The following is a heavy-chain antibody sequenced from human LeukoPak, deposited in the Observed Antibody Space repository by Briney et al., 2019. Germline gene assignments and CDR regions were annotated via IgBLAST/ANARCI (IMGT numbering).Heavy chain of an antibody. CDR2: INHSGST. CDR3: ARRSDCGGDCYSNGFDP. D-gene: IGHD2-21*02. J-gene: IGHJ5*02. Sequence: PSETLSLTCAVYGGSFSGYYWSWIRQPPGKGLEWIGEINHSGSTNYNPSLKSRVTISVDTSKNQFSLKLSSVTAADTAVYYCARRSDCGGDCYSNGFDPWGQGTLVTVSS. CDR1: GGSFSGYY. V-gene: IGHV4-34*01.